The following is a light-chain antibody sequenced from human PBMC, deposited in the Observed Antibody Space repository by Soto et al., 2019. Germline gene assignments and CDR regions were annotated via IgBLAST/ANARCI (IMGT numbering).Light chain of an antibody. V-gene: IGLV1-44*01. CDR1: SSNIGSNP. CDR2: NND. Sequence: QSVLTQPPSASGTPGQRVTISCSGSSSNIGSNPVNWYQQLPGTAPKLLIYNNDQRPSGIPDRFSGSKSGTSASLAISGPQSEDEADYYCAAWDDSLNVYVFGTGTKLTVL. CDR3: AAWDDSLNVYV. J-gene: IGLJ1*01.